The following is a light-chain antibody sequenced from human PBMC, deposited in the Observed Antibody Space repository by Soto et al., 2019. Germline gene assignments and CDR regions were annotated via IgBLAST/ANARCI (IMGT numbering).Light chain of an antibody. V-gene: IGKV3D-7*01. CDR1: QSVSSSY. Sequence: PGERVTLSRRASQSVSSSYLTWYQQKPGQAPRLLIYGASTRATGIPARFSGSGSGTDFTLTISSLQPEDFAVYYCHQAYNLLPLTFGQGTRLEI. CDR3: HQAYNLLPLT. J-gene: IGKJ5*01. CDR2: GAS.